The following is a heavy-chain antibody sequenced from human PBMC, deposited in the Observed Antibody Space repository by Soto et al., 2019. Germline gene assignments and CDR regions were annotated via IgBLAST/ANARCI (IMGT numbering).Heavy chain of an antibody. Sequence: EVLLLESGGDLVQPGGSLRLSCAASGFTFSTYGLTWVRQAPEKGLEWVSTISHGGDTSYYADSVKGRFTISRDNSKNTLYLQMNSLRAEDTALYYCARGPYVSSSTWYYDHWGQGTLVTVSS. CDR3: ARGPYVSSSTWYYDH. V-gene: IGHV3-23*01. D-gene: IGHD6-13*01. CDR2: ISHGGDTS. J-gene: IGHJ5*02. CDR1: GFTFSTYG.